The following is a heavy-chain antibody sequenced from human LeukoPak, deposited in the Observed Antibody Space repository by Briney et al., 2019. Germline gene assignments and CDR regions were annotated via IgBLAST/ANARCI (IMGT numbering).Heavy chain of an antibody. CDR1: GGSISSGSDY. Sequence: SETLSLTCTVSGGSISSGSDYWRWIRQSAGKGLEWIGRVYSSGSANYNPSLKSRLTMAVDTSKNQISLKLTSVTAADTAVYYCARDDGYYESSGFFDYWGQGTLVTVSS. CDR3: ARDDGYYESSGFFDY. J-gene: IGHJ4*02. V-gene: IGHV4-61*02. D-gene: IGHD3-22*01. CDR2: VYSSGSA.